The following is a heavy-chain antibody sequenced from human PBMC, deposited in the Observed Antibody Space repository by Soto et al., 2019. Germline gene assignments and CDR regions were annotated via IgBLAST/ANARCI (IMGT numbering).Heavy chain of an antibody. V-gene: IGHV3-30*18. CDR2: ISYDGSNK. J-gene: IGHJ4*02. CDR1: GFTFSSYG. D-gene: IGHD5-18*01. Sequence: GGSLRLSCAASGFTFSSYGMHWVRQPPGKGLEWVAVISYDGSNKYYADSVKGRFTISRDNSKNTLYLQMNSLRAEDTAVYYCAKDRGYSYGFPNYWGQGTLVTVSS. CDR3: AKDRGYSYGFPNY.